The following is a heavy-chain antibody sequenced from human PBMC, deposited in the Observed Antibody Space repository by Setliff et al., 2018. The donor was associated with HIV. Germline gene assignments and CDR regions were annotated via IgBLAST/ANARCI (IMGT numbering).Heavy chain of an antibody. D-gene: IGHD3-10*01. CDR3: ARSQGDYSGSGQDYNAISAFDK. CDR2: VIPILDIT. CDR1: GDTFSNYG. J-gene: IGHJ4*02. V-gene: IGHV1-69*10. Sequence: SVQVSCKASGDTFSNYGLNWVRQAPGQGPEWMGGVIPILDITNYAQNFWGRLTISADESTSTTYMELKNLRSEDTAVYYCARSQGDYSGSGQDYNAISAFDKWGQGTLVTVSS.